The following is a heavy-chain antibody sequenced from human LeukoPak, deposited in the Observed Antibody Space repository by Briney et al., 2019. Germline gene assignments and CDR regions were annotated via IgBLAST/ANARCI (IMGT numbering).Heavy chain of an antibody. D-gene: IGHD2-2*01. CDR3: ARPRGCGSSRCNNFDY. CDR2: TNEYGSEI. Sequence: GGSLRVSCSDSGFIFRDSSMSWGRHAPGKGLERVANTNEYGSEIFYVDSVKGRFTISRDSGKNSLYLQMNRLRAGDTAVYYCARPRGCGSSRCNNFDYWGQGTLVTVSS. V-gene: IGHV3-7*01. J-gene: IGHJ4*02. CDR1: GFIFRDSS.